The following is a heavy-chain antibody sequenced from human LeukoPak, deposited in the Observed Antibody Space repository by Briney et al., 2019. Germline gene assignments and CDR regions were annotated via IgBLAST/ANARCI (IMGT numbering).Heavy chain of an antibody. CDR2: ISGSGAST. D-gene: IGHD5-12*01. V-gene: IGHV3-23*01. J-gene: IGHJ6*02. CDR1: GFTFSSYA. Sequence: GGSLRLSCVVSGFTFSSYAMSWVRQAPGKGLEWVSAISGSGASTYYADSVKGRFTISRDNSRDTLYLQMNSLRAEDTAVYYCAKGVATSRYSMDVWGQGTTVTVSS. CDR3: AKGVATSRYSMDV.